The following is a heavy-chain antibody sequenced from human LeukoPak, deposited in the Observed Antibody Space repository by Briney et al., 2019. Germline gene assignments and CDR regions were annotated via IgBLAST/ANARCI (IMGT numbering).Heavy chain of an antibody. CDR3: ARASTYYDILTGYYTYYYYGMDV. J-gene: IGHJ6*02. CDR2: IYYSGST. Sequence: SETLSLTCTVSGGSISSYYWSWIRQPPGKGLEWIGYIYYSGSTNYNPSLKSRVTTSVDTSKNQFSLKLSSVTAADTAVYYCARASTYYDILTGYYTYYYYGMDVWGQGTTVTVSS. CDR1: GGSISSYY. D-gene: IGHD3-9*01. V-gene: IGHV4-59*01.